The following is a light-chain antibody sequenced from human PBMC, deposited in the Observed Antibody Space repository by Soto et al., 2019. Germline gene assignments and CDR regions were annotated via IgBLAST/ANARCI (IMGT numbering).Light chain of an antibody. J-gene: IGLJ1*01. CDR3: SSYTSSSTLYV. Sequence: QSALTQPASVSGSPGQSITISCTGTSSDVGGYNYVSWYQQHPGKAPKPMIYEVSNRPSGVSNRFSGSKSGNTASLTISGRQAEDEADYYCSSYTSSSTLYVFGTGTKVTVL. CDR1: SSDVGGYNY. CDR2: EVS. V-gene: IGLV2-14*01.